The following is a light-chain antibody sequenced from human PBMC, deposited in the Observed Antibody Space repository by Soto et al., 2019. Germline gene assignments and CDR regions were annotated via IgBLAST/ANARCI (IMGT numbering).Light chain of an antibody. CDR2: RDT. V-gene: IGLV3-25*02. J-gene: IGLJ1*01. Sequence: SYELAQPPSVSVSPGQTATITCSGDLLSKQYAYWYQRKPGQVPVLIIYRDTERPSGIPERFSASTSGTTVTLTISGVQAEDEGDYYCQSADSNGIHVFGTGTKVTVL. CDR3: QSADSNGIHV. CDR1: LLSKQY.